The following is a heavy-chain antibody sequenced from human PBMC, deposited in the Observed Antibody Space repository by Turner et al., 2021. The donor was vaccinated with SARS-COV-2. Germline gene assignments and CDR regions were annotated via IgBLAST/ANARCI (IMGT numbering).Heavy chain of an antibody. V-gene: IGHV4-59*01. CDR3: ARELPNNWFDP. CDR1: RASISSNY. J-gene: IGHJ5*02. Sequence: QVLLQASGPGLVKPSETLSLTCTVSRASISSNYWAWIRQPPGKRLEWIGYIYYRGSTNYNPSLKSRVTISVDTSKNQFSLKLTSVTAADTAVYFCARELPNNWFDPWGQGTLVTVSS. CDR2: IYYRGST.